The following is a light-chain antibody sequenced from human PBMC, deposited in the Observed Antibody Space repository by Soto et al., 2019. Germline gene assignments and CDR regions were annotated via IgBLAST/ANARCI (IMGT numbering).Light chain of an antibody. CDR3: QVWDVSTVHYV. J-gene: IGLJ1*01. V-gene: IGLV3-21*02. Sequence: SYELTQPPSMSVAPGQTARITCGGNNIGSKTVHWYQQKAGQAPVLVVYDDSDRPSGIPERFSGSNSGNTATLTISRVEVGDEADYYCQVWDVSTVHYVFGTGTKGTVL. CDR1: NIGSKT. CDR2: DDS.